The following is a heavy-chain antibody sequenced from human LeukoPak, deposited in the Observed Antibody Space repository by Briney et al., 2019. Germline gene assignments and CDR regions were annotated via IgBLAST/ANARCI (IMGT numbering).Heavy chain of an antibody. V-gene: IGHV3-7*01. J-gene: IGHJ4*02. CDR3: ARDIGYYALDY. Sequence: PGGSLRLSCAASGFTFTRHWIGWVRQAPGRGLEWLAIINPDGGVRNYVDSVKGRLTISRDNAKNSVYLQTNNLRAEDTAVYYCARDIGYYALDYWGQGTLVTVSS. D-gene: IGHD1-26*01. CDR2: INPDGGVR. CDR1: GFTFTRHW.